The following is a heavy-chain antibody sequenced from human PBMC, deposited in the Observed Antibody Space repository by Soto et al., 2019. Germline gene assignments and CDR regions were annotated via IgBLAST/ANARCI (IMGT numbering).Heavy chain of an antibody. Sequence: EVQLVESGGGLVQPGGSLRLSCAASGFRFGSYWMSWVRQAPGKGLEWVANINQDGSEKFYVDSEKGRFTISRDNAKKSLYLQMNTLRVEDTAVYYCARDGSSSWYSYYYNGMDVWGQGTTVTVSS. V-gene: IGHV3-7*05. CDR3: ARDGSSSWYSYYYNGMDV. J-gene: IGHJ6*02. CDR2: INQDGSEK. D-gene: IGHD6-13*01. CDR1: GFRFGSYW.